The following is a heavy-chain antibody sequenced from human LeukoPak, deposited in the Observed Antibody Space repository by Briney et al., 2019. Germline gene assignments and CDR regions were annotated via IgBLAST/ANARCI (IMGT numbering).Heavy chain of an antibody. CDR1: GFTFTSYW. Sequence: QPGGSLRLSCAASGFTFTSYWMSWVRQAPGKGLEWVANIKQDGSEKYYVDSVKGRFTISRDNTKNSLYLQMNSLRAEDTAVYYCARDQYYYDSSGHYYYFDYWGQGTLVTVSS. CDR2: IKQDGSEK. D-gene: IGHD3-22*01. V-gene: IGHV3-7*04. J-gene: IGHJ4*02. CDR3: ARDQYYYDSSGHYYYFDY.